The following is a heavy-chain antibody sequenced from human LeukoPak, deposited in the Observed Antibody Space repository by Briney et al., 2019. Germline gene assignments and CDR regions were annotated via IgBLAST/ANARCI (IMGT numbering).Heavy chain of an antibody. Sequence: PGGSLRLSCQASGCIFTDYALRWVRPAAGKGLAWVSSINNGGGGTFFADSVKGRFTISRDDSRGMVSLQMNSLSAEDTAVYYCARSGLATCHYWGQGTLVTVSS. V-gene: IGHV3-23*01. J-gene: IGHJ4*02. CDR1: GCIFTDYA. CDR2: INNGGGGT. D-gene: IGHD3-10*01. CDR3: ARSGLATCHY.